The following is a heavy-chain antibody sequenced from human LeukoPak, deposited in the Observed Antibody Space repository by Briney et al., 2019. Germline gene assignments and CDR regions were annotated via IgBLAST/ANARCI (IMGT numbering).Heavy chain of an antibody. CDR2: INHSGST. CDR1: GGSFSGYY. J-gene: IGHJ4*02. D-gene: IGHD3-10*01. Sequence: SETLSLTCAVYGGSFSGYYWSWSRQPPGKGLEWIGEINHSGSTNYNPSLKSRVTISVDTSKNQFSLKLSSVTAADTAVYYCARRGVRGVNRNYFDYWGQGTLVTVSS. CDR3: ARRGVRGVNRNYFDY. V-gene: IGHV4-34*01.